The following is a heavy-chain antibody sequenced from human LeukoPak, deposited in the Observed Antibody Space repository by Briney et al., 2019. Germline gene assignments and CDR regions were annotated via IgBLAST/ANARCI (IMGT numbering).Heavy chain of an antibody. V-gene: IGHV3-7*04. D-gene: IGHD4-17*01. CDR2: INQDGSVR. CDR1: AFTFSNYW. Sequence: GGSLRLSCAASAFTFSNYWVNWVRQAPGEGLERVANINQDGSVRNYVDSVKGRFTISRDNTKNSVYLQMNSLRAEDTGVYYCARGGPTVTPADYWGQGTLVTVSS. J-gene: IGHJ4*02. CDR3: ARGGPTVTPADY.